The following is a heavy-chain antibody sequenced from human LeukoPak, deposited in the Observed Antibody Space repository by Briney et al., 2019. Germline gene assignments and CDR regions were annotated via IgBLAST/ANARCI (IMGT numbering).Heavy chain of an antibody. J-gene: IGHJ3*02. Sequence: GGSLRLSCAASGFTFSSYEMNWVRQAPGKGLEWVSYISNSGSAIYNVDSVKGRFTISRENAKNSLYLQMNSLRAEDTAVYYCARERYDAFDIWGQGTMVTVSS. CDR1: GFTFSSYE. CDR3: ARERYDAFDI. V-gene: IGHV3-48*03. D-gene: IGHD3-16*02. CDR2: ISNSGSAI.